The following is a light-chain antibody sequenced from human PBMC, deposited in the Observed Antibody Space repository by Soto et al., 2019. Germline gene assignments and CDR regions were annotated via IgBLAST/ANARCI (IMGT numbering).Light chain of an antibody. V-gene: IGKV1-5*01. Sequence: DIPMTQSPSTLSASVGDRVTITCRASQSVSSGLAWYQQKPGKAPNLLIYDASTLKSGVPSRFSGSGSGTQFTLTISSLQPDDFATYYCQLYNSYSRTFGQGTKVEIK. J-gene: IGKJ1*01. CDR3: QLYNSYSRT. CDR2: DAS. CDR1: QSVSSG.